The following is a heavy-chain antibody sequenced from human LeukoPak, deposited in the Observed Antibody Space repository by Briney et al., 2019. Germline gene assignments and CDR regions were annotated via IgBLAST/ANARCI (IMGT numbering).Heavy chain of an antibody. CDR1: GYTFTGYY. J-gene: IGHJ6*02. V-gene: IGHV1-2*02. Sequence: GASVKVSCKASGYTFTGYYMHWVRQAPGQGLEWMGWINPNSGGTNYAQKFQGRVTMTRDTSISTAYMELSRLRSDGTAVYYCARVGYYDIFRGMDVWGQGTTVTVSS. D-gene: IGHD3-9*01. CDR2: INPNSGGT. CDR3: ARVGYYDIFRGMDV.